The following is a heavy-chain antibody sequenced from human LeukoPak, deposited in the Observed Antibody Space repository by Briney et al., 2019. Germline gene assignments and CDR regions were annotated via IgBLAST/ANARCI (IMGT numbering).Heavy chain of an antibody. D-gene: IGHD6-19*01. J-gene: IGHJ4*02. CDR3: ARVSAPGTSGWYFGY. CDR2: ISTSSNRI. CDR1: GFTFSSYG. Sequence: GGSLRLSCAASGFTFSSYGMNWVRQAPGKGLEWVSYISTSSNRIDYADFVKCRFTMSRDNAKNLLYLQMNSLRDEDTAMYYCARVSAPGTSGWYFGYWGQGTLVTVSS. V-gene: IGHV3-48*02.